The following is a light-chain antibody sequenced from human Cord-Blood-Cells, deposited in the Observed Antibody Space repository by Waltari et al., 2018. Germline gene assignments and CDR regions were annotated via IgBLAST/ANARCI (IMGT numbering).Light chain of an antibody. CDR1: QSIGSS. CDR2: YAS. Sequence: EIVLTQSPAFRSGSPKGKLTITCRARQSIGSSLHWYQQKPDQSPKLLIKYASQSISGVPSRFSGSGSGTDFTLTINSLEAEDAATYYCHQSSSLPWTFGQGTKVEIK. V-gene: IGKV6-21*02. J-gene: IGKJ1*01. CDR3: HQSSSLPWT.